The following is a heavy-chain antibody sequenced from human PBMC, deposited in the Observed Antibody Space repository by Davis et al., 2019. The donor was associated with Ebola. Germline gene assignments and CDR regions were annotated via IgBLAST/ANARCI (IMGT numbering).Heavy chain of an antibody. J-gene: IGHJ6*02. CDR3: ASRGIAAAGIFHYYYYGMDV. D-gene: IGHD6-13*01. CDR2: IYYSGST. V-gene: IGHV4-39*01. CDR1: GFSLSNARMG. Sequence: SGPTLVKPTETLTLTCTVSGFSLSNARMGVSWIRQPPGKGLEWIGSIYYSGSTYYNPSLKRRVTISVDTSKNQFSLKLSSVTAADTAVYYCASRGIAAAGIFHYYYYGMDVWGQGTTVTVSS.